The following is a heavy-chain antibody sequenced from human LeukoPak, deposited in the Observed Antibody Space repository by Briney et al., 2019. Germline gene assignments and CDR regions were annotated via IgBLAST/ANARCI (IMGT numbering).Heavy chain of an antibody. CDR1: GYTFTGYY. V-gene: IGHV1-2*02. J-gene: IGHJ4*02. Sequence: ASVKVSCKASGYTFTGYYMHWVRQAPGQGLEWMGWINPNSGGTNYAQKFQGRVTMTRDTSISTAYMELSGLRSDDTAVYYCARVRVTSPLAPFDYWGQGTLVTVSS. CDR2: INPNSGGT. D-gene: IGHD1-14*01. CDR3: ARVRVTSPLAPFDY.